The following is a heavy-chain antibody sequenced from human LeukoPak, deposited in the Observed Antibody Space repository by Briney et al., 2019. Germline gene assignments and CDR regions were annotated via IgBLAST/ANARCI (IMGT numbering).Heavy chain of an antibody. CDR3: ARDWGELLLGRLDY. CDR1: GFTFSSYS. CDR2: ISSSSSYI. J-gene: IGHJ4*02. V-gene: IGHV3-21*01. Sequence: PGGSLRLSCAASGFTFSSYSMNWVRQAPGKGLEWVSSISSSSSYIYYADLVKGRFTISRDNAKNSLYLQMNSLGAEDTAVYYCARDWGELLLGRLDYWGQGTLVTVSS. D-gene: IGHD1-26*01.